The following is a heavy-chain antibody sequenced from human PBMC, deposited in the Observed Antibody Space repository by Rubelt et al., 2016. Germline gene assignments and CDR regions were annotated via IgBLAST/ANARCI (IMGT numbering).Heavy chain of an antibody. J-gene: IGHJ4*02. V-gene: IGHV1-2*02. D-gene: IGHD3-3*01. CDR2: INPNSGGT. Sequence: LEWMGWINPNSGGTNYAQKFQGRVTMTRDTSISTAYMELSSLRSEDTAVYYCARGPVYDFWSGIQYYFDYWGQGTLVTVSS. CDR3: ARGPVYDFWSGIQYYFDY.